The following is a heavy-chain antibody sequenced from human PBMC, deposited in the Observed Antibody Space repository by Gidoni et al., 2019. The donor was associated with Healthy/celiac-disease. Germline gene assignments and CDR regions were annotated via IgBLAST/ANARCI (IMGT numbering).Heavy chain of an antibody. CDR2: ISGSGGST. CDR1: GFTFSSYA. J-gene: IGHJ4*02. CDR3: AKAGPTYDFWSGYYDY. Sequence: EVQLLESGGGLVQPGGSLRLSCAASGFTFSSYAMSWVRQAPGKGLEWVSAISGSGGSTYYADAVKGRFTISRDNSKNTLYLQMNSLRAEDTAVYYCAKAGPTYDFWSGYYDYWGQGTLVTVSS. V-gene: IGHV3-23*01. D-gene: IGHD3-3*01.